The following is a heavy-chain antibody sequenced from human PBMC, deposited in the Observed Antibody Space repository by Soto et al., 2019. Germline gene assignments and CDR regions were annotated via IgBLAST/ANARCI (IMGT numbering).Heavy chain of an antibody. CDR3: VLSATHMGEYFQH. Sequence: ASVTVSCKASGSTFTGYYMHWVRQAPGQGLEWMGWINPNSGGTNYAQKFQGWVTMTRDTSISTAYMELSRLRSDDTAVYYCVLSATHMGEYFQHWGQGTLVTVSS. CDR1: GSTFTGYY. J-gene: IGHJ1*01. V-gene: IGHV1-2*04. CDR2: INPNSGGT. D-gene: IGHD2-15*01.